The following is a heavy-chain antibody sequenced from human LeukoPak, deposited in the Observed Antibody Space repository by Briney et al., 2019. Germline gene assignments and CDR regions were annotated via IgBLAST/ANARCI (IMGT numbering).Heavy chain of an antibody. V-gene: IGHV1-2*02. CDR1: GYTFTGYY. Sequence: ASVKVSCKASGYTFTGYYMHWVRQAPGQGLEWMGWINPNSGGTNYAQKFQGRVTMTRDTSISTAYMELSRLRSDDTAVYYCARDKGERDDAFDIWGQGTMVTVSS. J-gene: IGHJ3*02. D-gene: IGHD3-10*01. CDR3: ARDKGERDDAFDI. CDR2: INPNSGGT.